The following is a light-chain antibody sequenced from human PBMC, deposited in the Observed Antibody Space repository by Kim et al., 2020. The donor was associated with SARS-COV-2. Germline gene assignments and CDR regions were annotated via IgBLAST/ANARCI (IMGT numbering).Light chain of an antibody. V-gene: IGKV3-20*01. CDR3: QQYISSPRT. CDR2: GES. Sequence: EIVLTQSPGTLSLSPGERATLSCRASQSISSSYLAWYQQKPGQAPRRLIYGESSRATGIPDRFSGSGSGTDFTLTISRLEPEDFAVYYCQQYISSPRTFGQGTKVDIK. J-gene: IGKJ1*01. CDR1: QSISSSY.